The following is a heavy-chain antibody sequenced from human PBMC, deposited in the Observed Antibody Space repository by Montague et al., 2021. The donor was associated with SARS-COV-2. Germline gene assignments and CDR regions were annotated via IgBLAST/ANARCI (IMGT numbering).Heavy chain of an antibody. J-gene: IGHJ6*02. CDR2: IDWDGDK. CDR3: ARMATVTYPYYYYYGMDV. CDR1: GFSLSTSGMC. Sequence: PALVKPTQTLTLTCTSSGFSLSTSGMCVSWIRQPPGKALEWLALIDWDGDKYYSTSLKTRLTISKDTSKNQVVLTMTNMDPVDTATYYCARMATVTYPYYYYYGMDVWGQGTTVTVSS. V-gene: IGHV2-70*01. D-gene: IGHD4-17*01.